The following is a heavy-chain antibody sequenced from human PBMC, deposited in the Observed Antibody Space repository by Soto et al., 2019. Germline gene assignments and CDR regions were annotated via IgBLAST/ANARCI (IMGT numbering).Heavy chain of an antibody. CDR2: ISYDGSNK. J-gene: IGHJ3*02. D-gene: IGHD3-9*01. CDR3: AKEGPNILTEPHDAFDI. CDR1: GFTFSSYG. V-gene: IGHV3-30*18. Sequence: GGSLRLSCAASGFTFSSYGMHWVRQAPGKGLEWVAVISYDGSNKYYADSVKGRFTISRDNSKNTLYQQMNSLRAEDTAVYYCAKEGPNILTEPHDAFDIWGQGTMVTVSS.